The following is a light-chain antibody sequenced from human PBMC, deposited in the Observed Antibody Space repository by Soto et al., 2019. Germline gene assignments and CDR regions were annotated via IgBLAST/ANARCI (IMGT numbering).Light chain of an antibody. Sequence: EIVLTQSPATLSLSPGERATLSCRASQSVSSYLAWYQQKPGQAPRLLIYDASNRATGIPARFSGSGSGTDFTLTISSLEPEDFAVYYCQQRSNWPGRGFDQGTKVEIK. J-gene: IGKJ1*01. CDR3: QQRSNWPGRG. CDR2: DAS. CDR1: QSVSSY. V-gene: IGKV3-11*01.